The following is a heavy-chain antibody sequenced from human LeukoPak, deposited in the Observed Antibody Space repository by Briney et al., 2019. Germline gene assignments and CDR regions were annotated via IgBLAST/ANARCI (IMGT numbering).Heavy chain of an antibody. Sequence: ASVKVSCKASGYMFNIYGISWVRQAPGQGLEWMGWISAFNGNTNYARNFQDRVTMTTDTSTSTAYMELTSLRSDDTAVYYCARSPPSTGYDLFDTWGQGTLVTVSS. D-gene: IGHD5-12*01. CDR3: ARSPPSTGYDLFDT. V-gene: IGHV1-18*01. CDR2: ISAFNGNT. J-gene: IGHJ4*02. CDR1: GYMFNIYG.